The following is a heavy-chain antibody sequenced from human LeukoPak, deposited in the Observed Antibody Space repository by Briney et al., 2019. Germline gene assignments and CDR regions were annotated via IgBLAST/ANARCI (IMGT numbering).Heavy chain of an antibody. CDR3: ARYHDILTGYLDAFDI. CDR1: GGSISSGDYY. CDR2: IYYSGST. J-gene: IGHJ3*02. Sequence: SQTLSLTCTVSGGSISSGDYYWSWIRQPPGKGLEWIGYIYYSGSTNYNPSLKSRVTISVDTSKNQFSLKLSSVTAADTAVYYCARYHDILTGYLDAFDIWGQGTMVTVSS. V-gene: IGHV4-61*08. D-gene: IGHD3-9*01.